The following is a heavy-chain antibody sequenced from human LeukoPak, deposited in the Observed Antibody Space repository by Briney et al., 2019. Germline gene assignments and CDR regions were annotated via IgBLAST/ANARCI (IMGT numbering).Heavy chain of an antibody. CDR2: ISGDGGST. Sequence: PGGSLRLSCAASGFTFDDYAMHWVRQAPGKGLEWVSLISGDGGSTYYADSVKGRFTISRDNSKNSLYLQMNSLRTEGTALYYCAKDKPRRIAYYCMDYWGQGTLVTVSS. J-gene: IGHJ4*02. V-gene: IGHV3-43*02. CDR3: AKDKPRRIAYYCMDY. CDR1: GFTFDDYA. D-gene: IGHD3-22*01.